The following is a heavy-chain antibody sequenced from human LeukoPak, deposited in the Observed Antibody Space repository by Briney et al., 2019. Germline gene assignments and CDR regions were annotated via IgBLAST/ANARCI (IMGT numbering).Heavy chain of an antibody. CDR3: ARDYGSGSSQHDY. D-gene: IGHD3-10*01. CDR2: IIPILGIA. CDR1: GGTFSSYA. Sequence: SVKVSCKASGGTFSSYAISWVRQAPGQGLEWMGRIIPILGIANYAQKFLGRVTITADKSTSTAYMELSSLRSEDTAVYYCARDYGSGSSQHDYWGQGTLVTVSS. V-gene: IGHV1-69*04. J-gene: IGHJ4*02.